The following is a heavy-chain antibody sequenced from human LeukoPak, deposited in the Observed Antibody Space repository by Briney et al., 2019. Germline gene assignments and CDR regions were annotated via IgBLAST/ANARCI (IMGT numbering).Heavy chain of an antibody. Sequence: PGGSLRLSCAASGLSFSRFAMSWVRQAPGKGLEWVPTISGIGDTTYYAGSVKGRFTISRDNLKNTLYVQMNSLRVEDTAVYYCAKGHSAHGTGFDYWGQGTLVIVSS. CDR1: GLSFSRFA. CDR3: AKGHSAHGTGFDY. V-gene: IGHV3-23*01. J-gene: IGHJ4*02. D-gene: IGHD1-1*01. CDR2: ISGIGDTT.